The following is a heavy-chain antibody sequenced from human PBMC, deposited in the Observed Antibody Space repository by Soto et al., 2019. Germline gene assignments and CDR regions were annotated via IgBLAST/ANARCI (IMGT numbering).Heavy chain of an antibody. D-gene: IGHD1-26*01. Sequence: GESVKISCKGSGYSFTSYWIGWVRQMPGKGLEWMGIIYPGDSDTRYSPSFQGQVTISADKSISTAYLQWSSLKASDTAMYYCATPRVGASSLVAFDIWGQGTMVTVSS. J-gene: IGHJ3*02. CDR3: ATPRVGASSLVAFDI. CDR1: GYSFTSYW. CDR2: IYPGDSDT. V-gene: IGHV5-51*01.